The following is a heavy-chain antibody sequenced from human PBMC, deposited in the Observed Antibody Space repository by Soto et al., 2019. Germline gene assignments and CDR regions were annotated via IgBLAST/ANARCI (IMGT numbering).Heavy chain of an antibody. CDR2: ISYDGSDK. J-gene: IGHJ4*02. D-gene: IGHD3-10*01. V-gene: IGHV3-30*03. Sequence: QVQLVESGGGVVQPGRSLRLSCAGSGFPFTSYGMHWVREGPDKGLEWVAVISYDGSDKYYADSVKGRFTISRDNSKNMLYLQMNNLRPEDTALYYCVGGQYYFDYRGQGTLVIVSS. CDR3: VGGQYYFDY. CDR1: GFPFTSYG.